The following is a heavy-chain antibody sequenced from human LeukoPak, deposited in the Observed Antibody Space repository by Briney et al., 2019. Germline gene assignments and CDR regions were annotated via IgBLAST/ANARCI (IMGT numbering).Heavy chain of an antibody. CDR3: TRGRDHYDSSGYYFDY. J-gene: IGHJ4*02. CDR1: GGSISSGDYY. Sequence: SETLSLTXTVSGGSISSGDYYWSWIRQPPGKGLEWIGYIYYSGSTYYNPSLKSRVTISVDTSKNQFSLKLSSVTAADTAVYYCTRGRDHYDSSGYYFDYWGQGTLVTVSS. CDR2: IYYSGST. D-gene: IGHD3-22*01. V-gene: IGHV4-30-4*08.